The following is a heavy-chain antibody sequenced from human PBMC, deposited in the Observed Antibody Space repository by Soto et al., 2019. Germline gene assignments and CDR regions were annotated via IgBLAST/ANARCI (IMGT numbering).Heavy chain of an antibody. V-gene: IGHV1-69*06. Sequence: QVQWVQSGAEVKTPGSSVRVSCKTAGRTFLISAIAWVRQAPGQGLEWLGGIIPILGTIHIAQNFQGRVNFTADRSTSTAYMDLSRLRSEDTATYVCARGKEWEQPSSQYYFDYWGQGSQVIVTS. CDR1: GRTFLISA. J-gene: IGHJ4*02. CDR2: IIPILGTI. D-gene: IGHD1-26*01. CDR3: ARGKEWEQPSSQYYFDY.